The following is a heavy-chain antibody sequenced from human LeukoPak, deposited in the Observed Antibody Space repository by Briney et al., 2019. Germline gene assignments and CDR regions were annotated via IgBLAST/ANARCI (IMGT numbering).Heavy chain of an antibody. V-gene: IGHV1-24*01. CDR2: FDPEDGET. Sequence: ASVKVSCKVSGYTLTELSMHWVRQAPGKGFEWMGGFDPEDGETIYAQKFQGRVTMTEDTSTDTAYMELSSLRSEDTAVYYCATLHRRQGWFDPWGQGTLVTVSS. CDR3: ATLHRRQGWFDP. J-gene: IGHJ5*02. CDR1: GYTLTELS.